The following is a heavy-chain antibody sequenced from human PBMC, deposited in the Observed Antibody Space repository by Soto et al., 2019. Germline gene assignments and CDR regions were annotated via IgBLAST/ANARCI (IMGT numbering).Heavy chain of an antibody. D-gene: IGHD3-3*01. J-gene: IGHJ5*02. V-gene: IGHV1-69*06. Sequence: QVQLVQSGAEVKKPGSSVKVSCKTSGGSFNSYSMSWVRQAPGQGLEWMGNIIPIFGTPTYAQTFQGRVTISADISTSTVYMELTSLRFADTAVYFCAREWANRSGYPFDPWGPGTLVAVSS. CDR1: GGSFNSYS. CDR3: AREWANRSGYPFDP. CDR2: IIPIFGTP.